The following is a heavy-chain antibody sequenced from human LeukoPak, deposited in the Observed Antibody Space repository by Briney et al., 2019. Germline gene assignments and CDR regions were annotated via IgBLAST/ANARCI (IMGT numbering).Heavy chain of an antibody. CDR1: GFTFSSYW. J-gene: IGHJ4*02. D-gene: IGHD4-17*01. CDR3: AKPVRGTNSGNYGIDY. CDR2: IKQDGSEK. Sequence: PGGSLRLSCAASGFTFSSYWMSWVRQAPGKGQEWVDDIKQDGSEKYYVDSVKGRFTISRDNDKNSLYLQMNSLRAEDTAVYYCAKPVRGTNSGNYGIDYWGQGTLVTVSS. V-gene: IGHV3-7*01.